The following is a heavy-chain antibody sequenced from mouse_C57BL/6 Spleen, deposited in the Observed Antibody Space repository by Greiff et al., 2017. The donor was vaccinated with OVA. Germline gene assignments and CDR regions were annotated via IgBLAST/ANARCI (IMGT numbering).Heavy chain of an antibody. CDR2: IYPGDGDT. D-gene: IGHD1-1*02. J-gene: IGHJ2*01. Sequence: VKLVESGPELVKPGASVKISCKASGYAFSSSWMNWVKQRPGKGLEWIGRIYPGDGDTNYNGKFKGKATLTADKSSSTAYMQLSSLTSEDSAVYFCARERLSYYFDYWGQGTTLTVSS. CDR1: GYAFSSSW. V-gene: IGHV1-82*01. CDR3: ARERLSYYFDY.